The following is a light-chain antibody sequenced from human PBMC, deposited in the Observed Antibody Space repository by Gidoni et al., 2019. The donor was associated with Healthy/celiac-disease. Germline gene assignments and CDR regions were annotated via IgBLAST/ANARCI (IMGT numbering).Light chain of an antibody. CDR2: LGS. J-gene: IGKJ2*01. V-gene: IGKV2-28*01. CDR1: QSLLHSNGYNY. CDR3: MQALQTPEYT. Sequence: DIVMTQSPLSLPVTPGEPASISCRSSQSLLHSNGYNYLDWYLQKPGQSPQLLIYLGSNRASGVPDRFSGSGSGTDFTLKISRVEAEDVGVYYCMQALQTPEYTFGQGTKLENK.